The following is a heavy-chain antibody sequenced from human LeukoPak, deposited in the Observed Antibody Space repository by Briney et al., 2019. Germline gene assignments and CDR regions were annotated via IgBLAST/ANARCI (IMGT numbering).Heavy chain of an antibody. J-gene: IGHJ4*02. CDR3: ARGKRAGDSYYFDY. Sequence: SETLSLTCTVSGDSISSYYWNCIRQPPGPGLEWIGYIYSSGSTSYNPSLRSRVTMSGDTSKNQFSLKLRSVTAADTAVYYCARGKRAGDSYYFDYWGQGILVTVSS. CDR2: IYSSGST. D-gene: IGHD2-21*02. CDR1: GDSISSYY. V-gene: IGHV4-59*01.